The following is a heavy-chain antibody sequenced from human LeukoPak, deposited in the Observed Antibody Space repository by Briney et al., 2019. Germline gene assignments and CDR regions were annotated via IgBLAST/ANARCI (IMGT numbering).Heavy chain of an antibody. V-gene: IGHV4-39*07. D-gene: IGHD1-26*01. Sequence: PSETLSLTCTVSGGSISSSSYYWGWIRQPPGKGLEWIGSIYYSGSTYYNPSLKSRVTISVDTSKNQFSLKLSSVTAADTAVYYCARDTTNLRTGGTAEIDYWGQGTLVTVSS. CDR3: ARDTTNLRTGGTAEIDY. CDR2: IYYSGST. CDR1: GGSISSSSYY. J-gene: IGHJ4*02.